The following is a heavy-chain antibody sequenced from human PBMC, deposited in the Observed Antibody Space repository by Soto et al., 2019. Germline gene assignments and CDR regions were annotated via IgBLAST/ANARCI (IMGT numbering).Heavy chain of an antibody. V-gene: IGHV3-53*01. CDR2: IYSGGST. D-gene: IGHD2-15*01. Sequence: PGGSLRLSCAASGFTVSSNYMSWVRQAPGKGLEWVSVIYSGGSTYYADSVKGRFTISRDNSKNTLYLQMNSLRAEDTAVYYCARDGGSCYDCYYYGMDVWGQGTTVTVSS. CDR1: GFTVSSNY. CDR3: ARDGGSCYDCYYYGMDV. J-gene: IGHJ6*02.